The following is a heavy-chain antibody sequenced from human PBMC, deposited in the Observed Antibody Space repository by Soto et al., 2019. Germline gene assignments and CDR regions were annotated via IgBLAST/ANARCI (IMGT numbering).Heavy chain of an antibody. CDR1: GFTFSKSS. CDR2: VVVGSDNT. D-gene: IGHD1-26*01. Sequence: RASVKVSCKTSGFTFSKSSVQWMRQARGQRLEWIGWVVVGSDNTIYAQKFQGRVTMTEDTSTDTAYMELSSLRSEDTAVYYCATILYGSYYNWGQGTLVTVSS. V-gene: IGHV1-58*01. CDR3: ATILYGSYYN. J-gene: IGHJ4*02.